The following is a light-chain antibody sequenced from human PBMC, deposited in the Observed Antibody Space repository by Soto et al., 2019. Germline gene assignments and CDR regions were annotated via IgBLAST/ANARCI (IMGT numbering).Light chain of an antibody. CDR3: QQYNCYPIT. Sequence: DIQMTQSPSTLSASVGDRVAIPCRASQSISSWLAWYQQKPGKAPKLLIYDASSLESGVPSRFSGSGSGTEFTLTISSLQPDDFATYYCQQYNCYPITFGQGTRLE. CDR2: DAS. CDR1: QSISSW. J-gene: IGKJ5*01. V-gene: IGKV1-5*01.